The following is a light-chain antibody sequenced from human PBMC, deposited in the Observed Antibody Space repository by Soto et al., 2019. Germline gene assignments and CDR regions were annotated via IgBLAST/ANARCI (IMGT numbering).Light chain of an antibody. Sequence: QSALTQPASVSGSPGQSIAISCTGTSSDVGSYGRVSWYQQHPGKAPTPMIYEVNKRPSGVSNRFSGSKSGNTASLTISGLQAEDEADYYCCSSVGSPNWVFGGGTKLTVL. V-gene: IGLV2-23*02. CDR3: CSSVGSPNWV. CDR2: EVN. CDR1: SSDVGSYGR. J-gene: IGLJ3*02.